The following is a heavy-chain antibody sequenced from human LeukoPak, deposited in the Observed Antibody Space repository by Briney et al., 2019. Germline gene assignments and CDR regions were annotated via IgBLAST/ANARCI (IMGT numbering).Heavy chain of an antibody. V-gene: IGHV3-23*01. Sequence: GGSLRLSCAASGFTFSRYAMSWVRQTPEKGLEWVSGISGGDGSTYYADPVRGRFTISRDDSGNTVFLQMNSLRAEDTAVYYCARQVSCDTTTCYAGMPPDYWGQGTLVTVSS. CDR1: GFTFSRYA. J-gene: IGHJ4*02. D-gene: IGHD2-2*01. CDR2: ISGGDGST. CDR3: ARQVSCDTTTCYAGMPPDY.